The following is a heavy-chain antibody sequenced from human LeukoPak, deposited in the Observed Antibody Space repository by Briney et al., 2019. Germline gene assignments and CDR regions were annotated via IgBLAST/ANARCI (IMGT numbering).Heavy chain of an antibody. CDR3: AHTGYSSSSIAFDI. CDR2: IYWDDDK. V-gene: IGHV2-5*02. J-gene: IGHJ3*02. Sequence: SGPTLVKPTQTLTLTCTFSGFSLSTSGVGVGWIRQPPGKALEWLALIYWDDDKRCSSSLKSRLTITKDTSKNQVVLTMTNMDPVDTATYYCAHTGYSSSSIAFDIWGQGTMVTVSS. D-gene: IGHD6-6*01. CDR1: GFSLSTSGVG.